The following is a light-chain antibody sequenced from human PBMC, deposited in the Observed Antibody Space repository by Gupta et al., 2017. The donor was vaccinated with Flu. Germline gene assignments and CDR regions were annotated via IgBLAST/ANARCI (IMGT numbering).Light chain of an antibody. Sequence: QSALTQPASVPGSPGQSITISCTGTSSDVGSYDLVSWYQQHPGKAPKLMIYEGSKRPSGISDRVACSKSGNKDSRTLSVLQAEDEAEDDCCSYAGGDKSVVFGGGTKLTVL. V-gene: IGLV2-23*01. J-gene: IGLJ2*01. CDR3: CSYAGGDKSVV. CDR1: SSDVGSYDL. CDR2: EGS.